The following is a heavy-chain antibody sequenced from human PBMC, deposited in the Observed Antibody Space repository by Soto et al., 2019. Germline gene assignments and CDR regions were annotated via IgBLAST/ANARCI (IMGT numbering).Heavy chain of an antibody. CDR1: GGSISSYY. Sequence: QVRLQESGPGLVKPSETLSLTCTVSGGSISSYYWSWIRQPPGKRLEWIGYMYNTGSTIYNPSLKSRVTISVDTSKNQFSLKLNSVTAADTAVYYCARDLWGYCGADCYPLDVWGQGTTVTVSS. V-gene: IGHV4-59*01. D-gene: IGHD2-21*02. CDR3: ARDLWGYCGADCYPLDV. J-gene: IGHJ6*02. CDR2: MYNTGST.